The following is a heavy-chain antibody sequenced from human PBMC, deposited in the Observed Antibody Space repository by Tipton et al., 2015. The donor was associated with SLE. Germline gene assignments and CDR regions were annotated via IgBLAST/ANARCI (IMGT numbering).Heavy chain of an antibody. CDR3: ARASRIGDI. V-gene: IGHV4-59*11. Sequence: LSLTCTVSGGSISSHYWSWIRQPPGKGLEWIGRIYTSESTKYNPSLKSRVTISVDTSKNQFSLKLTSVTAADTAVYYCARASRIGDIWGQGTMVTVSS. CDR1: GGSISSHY. J-gene: IGHJ3*02. D-gene: IGHD3-22*01. CDR2: IYTSEST.